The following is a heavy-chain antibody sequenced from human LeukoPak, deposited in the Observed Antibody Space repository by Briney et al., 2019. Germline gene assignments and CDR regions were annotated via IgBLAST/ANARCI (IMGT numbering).Heavy chain of an antibody. CDR1: SGSYSSNY. J-gene: IGHJ6*02. Sequence: PSETLSLTCVVYSGSYSSNYWRWIRQPPGKGLEWIGEINHSGSTNYNPSLKSRVTISVDTSKNQFSLKLSSVTAADTAVYYCARVLSTSCHSVSDCHYGMDVWGQGTTVTVSS. V-gene: IGHV4-34*01. CDR3: ARVLSTSCHSVSDCHYGMDV. D-gene: IGHD2-2*01. CDR2: INHSGST.